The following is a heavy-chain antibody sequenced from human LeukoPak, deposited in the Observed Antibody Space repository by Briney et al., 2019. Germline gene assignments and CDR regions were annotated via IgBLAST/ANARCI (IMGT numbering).Heavy chain of an antibody. D-gene: IGHD2-21*02. V-gene: IGHV3-21*01. Sequence: PGGSLRLSCAASGFTFSNYFMNWVRQAPGKGLEWVSAISSTSSYIYYADSVKGRFTISRDNAENSLYLQMNSLRAEDTAAYYCARGLCGGDCYSDWGQGTLVTVSS. J-gene: IGHJ4*02. CDR2: ISSTSSYI. CDR1: GFTFSNYF. CDR3: ARGLCGGDCYSD.